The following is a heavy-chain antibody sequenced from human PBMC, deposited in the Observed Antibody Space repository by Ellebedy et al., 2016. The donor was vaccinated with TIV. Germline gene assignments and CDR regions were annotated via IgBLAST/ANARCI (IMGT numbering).Heavy chain of an antibody. D-gene: IGHD6-6*01. Sequence: MPSETLSLTCAVYNASLSGYYWSWIRQPPGKGLEWIGEINHSGSTNYNPSLKSRVTISVDTSKNQFSLKLNSVTAADTAMYYCARHYSSSSPALYWGQGTLVTVSS. CDR3: ARHYSSSSPALY. V-gene: IGHV4-34*01. CDR2: INHSGST. J-gene: IGHJ4*02. CDR1: NASLSGYY.